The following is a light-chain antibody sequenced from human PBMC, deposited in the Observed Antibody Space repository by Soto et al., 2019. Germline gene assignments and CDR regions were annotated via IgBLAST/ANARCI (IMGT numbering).Light chain of an antibody. V-gene: IGKV3-20*01. CDR2: GTS. Sequence: EIVLTQSPGTLSLSPGERATLSCRASQSVSSSYLAWYQQKPGQAPRFLIYGTSSRATGIPDRFSGSGSGTDFSLTISRLEPEDFATYYCQQANILPPVFGGGTRVEI. CDR1: QSVSSSY. CDR3: QQANILPPV. J-gene: IGKJ4*01.